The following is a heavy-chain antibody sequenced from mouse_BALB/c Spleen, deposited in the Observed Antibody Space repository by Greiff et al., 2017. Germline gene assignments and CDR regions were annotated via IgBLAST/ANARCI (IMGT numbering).Heavy chain of an antibody. D-gene: IGHD2-14*01. V-gene: IGHV5-6*01. CDR2: ISSGGSYT. Sequence: EVQVVESGGDLVKPGGSLKLSCAASGFTFSSYGMSWVRQTPDKRLEWVATISSGGSYTYYPDSVTGRFTISRDNAKNTLYLQMSSLKSEDTAMYYCARRGRYDGGAWFAYWGQGTLVTVSA. CDR1: GFTFSSYG. J-gene: IGHJ3*01. CDR3: ARRGRYDGGAWFAY.